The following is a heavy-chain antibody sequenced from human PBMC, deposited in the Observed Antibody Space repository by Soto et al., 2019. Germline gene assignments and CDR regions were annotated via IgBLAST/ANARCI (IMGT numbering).Heavy chain of an antibody. J-gene: IGHJ4*02. V-gene: IGHV1-18*01. CDR1: GYTFTSYG. CDR3: ARDWFGLDY. D-gene: IGHD3-16*01. Sequence: QVQLVQSGAEVKQPGASVKVSCKASGYTFTSYGISWVRQSPGQGLEWMGWINPYNDNTNYAQKLQGRVTMTTDTSTNTAYMERRSLRSDDTAVYYGARDWFGLDYWGQGTLVTVSS. CDR2: INPYNDNT.